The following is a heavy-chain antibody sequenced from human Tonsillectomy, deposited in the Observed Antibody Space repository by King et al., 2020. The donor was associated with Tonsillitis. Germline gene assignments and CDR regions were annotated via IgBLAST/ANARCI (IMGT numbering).Heavy chain of an antibody. Sequence: VQLVESGGALVKPGESLRLSCSASGFTFSNAWMNWVRQAPGKGLAWVGLITSRSVGGTADYAAPVEGRFTISSADSENTLYLQMNSLKSEDTALYYCTSSRFWGHGTLVSVSA. V-gene: IGHV3-15*07. CDR1: GFTFSNAW. J-gene: IGHJ4*01. CDR3: TSSRF. CDR2: ITSRSVGGTA.